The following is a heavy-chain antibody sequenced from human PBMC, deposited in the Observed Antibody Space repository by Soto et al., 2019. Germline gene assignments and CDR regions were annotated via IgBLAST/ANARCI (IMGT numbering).Heavy chain of an antibody. J-gene: IGHJ4*02. D-gene: IGHD2-15*01. Sequence: QVQLQESGPGLVKPSQTLSLTRTVSGGSISSGDYYWSWTRQPPEKGLKWIGYIYYSGSTYYNPSLKSRVTISVDTSKNQFSLKLSSVTAADTAVYYCARARGARYFDYWGQGTLGSVSS. CDR2: IYYSGST. CDR3: ARARGARYFDY. CDR1: GGSISSGDYY. V-gene: IGHV4-30-4*01.